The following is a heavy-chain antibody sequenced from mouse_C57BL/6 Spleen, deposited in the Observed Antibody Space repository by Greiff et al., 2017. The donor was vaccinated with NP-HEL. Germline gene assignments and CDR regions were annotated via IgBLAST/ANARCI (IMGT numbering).Heavy chain of an antibody. V-gene: IGHV1-80*01. CDR1: GYAFSSYW. CDR3: ARGPLRGSSSWFAY. CDR2: LYPGDGDT. Sequence: QVQLQQSGAELVKPGASVKISCKASGYAFSSYWMNWVKQRPGKGLEWIGQLYPGDGDTNYNGKFKGKATLTADKSSSTAYMQLSSLTSEDSAVYFCARGPLRGSSSWFAYWGQGTLVTVSA. J-gene: IGHJ3*01. D-gene: IGHD1-1*01.